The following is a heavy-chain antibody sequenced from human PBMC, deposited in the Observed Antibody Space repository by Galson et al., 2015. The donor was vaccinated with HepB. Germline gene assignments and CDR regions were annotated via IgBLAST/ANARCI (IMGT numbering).Heavy chain of an antibody. J-gene: IGHJ6*03. CDR3: ARLATGTDRYYYSYMDV. V-gene: IGHV5-51*01. CDR2: IYPGDSNT. D-gene: IGHD1-1*01. CDR1: GYSFTSYW. Sequence: QSGAEVKKPGESLKISCEGSGYSFTSYWIGWVRQMPGKGLEWMGIIYPGDSNTKYSPSFQGQVTISADKSISTAYLQWSSLKASDTAMYYCARLATGTDRYYYSYMDVWGKGTTVTVSS.